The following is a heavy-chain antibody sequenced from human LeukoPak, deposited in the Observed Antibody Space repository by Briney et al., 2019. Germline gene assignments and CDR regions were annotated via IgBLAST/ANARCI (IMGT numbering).Heavy chain of an antibody. V-gene: IGHV3-48*01. J-gene: IGHJ4*02. CDR3: VRADFWSGPVH. CDR2: ISSSGNTI. Sequence: PGGSLRLSCSASGFTFRTYALNWVRQAPGKGLEWVSYISSSGNTIYYADSVKGRFTISRDDAKNSLSLQMSSLSLEDTAVYYCVRADFWSGPVHWGQGTLVTVSS. D-gene: IGHD3-3*01. CDR1: GFTFRTYA.